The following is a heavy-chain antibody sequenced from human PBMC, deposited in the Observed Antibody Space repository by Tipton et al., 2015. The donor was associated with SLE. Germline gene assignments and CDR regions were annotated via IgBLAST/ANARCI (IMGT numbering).Heavy chain of an antibody. V-gene: IGHV4-30-2*01. D-gene: IGHD1-7*01. J-gene: IGHJ6*02. CDR1: GGSISSGGYS. CDR2: IYHSGST. CDR3: ARDHGTTMDV. Sequence: TLSLTCAVSGGSISSGGYSWSWIRQPPGKGLEWIGYIYHSGSTYYNPSLKSRVTISVDRSKNQFSLKLSSVTAADTAVYYCARDHGTTMDVWGQGTTVTVSS.